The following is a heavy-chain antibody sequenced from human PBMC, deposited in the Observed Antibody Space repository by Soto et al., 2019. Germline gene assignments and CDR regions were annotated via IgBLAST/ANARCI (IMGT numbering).Heavy chain of an antibody. CDR2: IYYSGST. CDR3: ARRGDGYNDAFDI. Sequence: SETLSLTCTVSGGSISSYYWSWIRQPPGKGLEWIGYIYYSGSTNYNPSLKSRVTISVDTSKNQFSLKLSSVIAADTAVYYCARRGDGYNDAFDIWGQGTMVTVSS. V-gene: IGHV4-59*08. D-gene: IGHD5-12*01. J-gene: IGHJ3*02. CDR1: GGSISSYY.